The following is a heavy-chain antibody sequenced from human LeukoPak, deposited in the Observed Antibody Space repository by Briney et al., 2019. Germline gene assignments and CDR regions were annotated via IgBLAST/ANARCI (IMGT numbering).Heavy chain of an antibody. V-gene: IGHV3-7*01. CDR3: ARDRNYYDSSLDY. J-gene: IGHJ4*02. D-gene: IGHD3-22*01. Sequence: ASVKVSCKASGGTFSSYAISWVRQAPGKGLEWVANIKQDGSEKYYVDSVKGRFTISGDNAKNSLYLQMNSLRAEDTAVYYCARDRNYYDSSLDYWGQGTLVTVSS. CDR2: IKQDGSEK. CDR1: GGTFSSYA.